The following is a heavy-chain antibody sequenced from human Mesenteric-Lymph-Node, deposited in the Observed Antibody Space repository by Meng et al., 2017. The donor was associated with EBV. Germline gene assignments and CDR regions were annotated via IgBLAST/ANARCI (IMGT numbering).Heavy chain of an antibody. CDR3: ARLDRWELLRGLVY. Sequence: GHLQGSHPGLVKPSETLSLTCTVSGGPVSSGRYYWSWIRQPPGKGLEWIGYTYYSGSSNYNPSLKSRVTISVDTSKNQFSLKLSSVTAADTAVYYCARLDRWELLRGLVYWGQGTLVTVSS. J-gene: IGHJ4*02. CDR2: TYYSGSS. CDR1: GGPVSSGRYY. V-gene: IGHV4-61*01. D-gene: IGHD1-26*01.